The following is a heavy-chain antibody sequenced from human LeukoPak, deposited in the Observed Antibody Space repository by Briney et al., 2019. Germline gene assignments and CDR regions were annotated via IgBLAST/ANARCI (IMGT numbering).Heavy chain of an antibody. Sequence: PGGSLRLSCAASGFTFSDYYMSWIRQAPGKGLEWVSYISSTGFIMYYADSVKGRFTISRDNSKNTLYLQMNSLRAEDTAVYYCAKDLITMVRGPYVGYGMDVWGQGTTVTVSS. V-gene: IGHV3-11*01. CDR1: GFTFSDYY. CDR3: AKDLITMVRGPYVGYGMDV. J-gene: IGHJ6*02. CDR2: ISSTGFIM. D-gene: IGHD3-10*01.